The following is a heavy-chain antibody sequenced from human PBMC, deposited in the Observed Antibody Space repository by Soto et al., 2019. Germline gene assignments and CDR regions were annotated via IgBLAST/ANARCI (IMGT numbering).Heavy chain of an antibody. J-gene: IGHJ6*02. D-gene: IGHD3-10*01. CDR2: IQYSGYS. CDR3: ARHGFGTLHGLVDV. Sequence: QVQLQESGPGLVKPSETLSLTCTVSGGSITNYYCSWFRQPPGKGLEWIGYIQYSGYSAYNLSLKRRVTMSRDPSKTHFSLMRESVTAADTAVYYCARHGFGTLHGLVDVWGQGTTVIVSS. CDR1: GGSITNYY. V-gene: IGHV4-59*08.